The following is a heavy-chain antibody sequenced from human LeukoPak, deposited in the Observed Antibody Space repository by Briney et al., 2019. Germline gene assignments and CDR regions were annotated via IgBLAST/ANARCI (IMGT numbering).Heavy chain of an antibody. D-gene: IGHD3-22*01. J-gene: IGHJ6*02. CDR3: ARHDYYDSRTYYYGMDV. V-gene: IGHV4-59*08. Sequence: SETLSLTCTVSGGSISYYYWSWIRQPPGKGLEWIGYIYYSGSTNYNPSLKSRVTISVDTSKNQFSLKLSSVTAADTAVYYCARHDYYDSRTYYYGMDVWGQGTTVTVSS. CDR1: GGSISYYY. CDR2: IYYSGST.